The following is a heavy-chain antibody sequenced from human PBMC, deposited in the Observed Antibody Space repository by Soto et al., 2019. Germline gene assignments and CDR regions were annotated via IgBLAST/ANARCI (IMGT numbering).Heavy chain of an antibody. J-gene: IGHJ4*02. CDR3: AHEKRGRGTEPIDY. V-gene: IGHV2-5*01. CDR1: GFSLSTSGVG. D-gene: IGHD1-1*01. Sequence: QITLKESGPTLVKPTQTLTLTCSFSGFSLSTSGVGVGWIRQPPGKAPQWLALIYWNDDKRYTPSLKSRLTVTKDASKNQEVLTMTNMDPVDTATYFCAHEKRGRGTEPIDYWGQGTLVTVYS. CDR2: IYWNDDK.